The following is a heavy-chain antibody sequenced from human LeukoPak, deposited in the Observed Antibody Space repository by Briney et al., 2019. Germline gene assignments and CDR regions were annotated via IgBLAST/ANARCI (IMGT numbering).Heavy chain of an antibody. CDR1: WLSFGTTGEG. J-gene: IGHJ5*02. CDR3: TVRGYNRFWYVYLDFFDP. Sequence: SGPTLRKPSETLTLTFSFYWLSFGTTGEGVGWIRQPPGKAPEWLALVYWDDGKRYSPSLESRLTITKDPSKNQVVLTMTSMDSVHTATYYCTVRGYNRFWYVYLDFFDPCGQRTLVTVSS. V-gene: IGHV2-5*02. CDR2: VYWDDGK. D-gene: IGHD3-9*01.